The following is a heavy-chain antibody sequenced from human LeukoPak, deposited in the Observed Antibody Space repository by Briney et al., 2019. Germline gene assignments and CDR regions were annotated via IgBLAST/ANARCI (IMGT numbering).Heavy chain of an antibody. V-gene: IGHV3-66*01. CDR1: GFTVSSNY. Sequence: GGSLRLSCAASGFTVSSNYMSWVRQAPGKGLEWVSVIYSGGSTYYADSVKGRFTISRDNSKNTLYLQMNSLRAEDTAVYYCATRYSGYDHRGYYYYYGMDVWGQETTVTVSS. J-gene: IGHJ6*02. CDR3: ATRYSGYDHRGYYYYYGMDV. D-gene: IGHD5-12*01. CDR2: IYSGGST.